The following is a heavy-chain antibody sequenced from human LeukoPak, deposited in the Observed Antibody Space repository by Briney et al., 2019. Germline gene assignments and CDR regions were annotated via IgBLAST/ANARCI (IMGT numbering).Heavy chain of an antibody. CDR2: IYSGGST. CDR3: ASKGSIAARHGFDY. V-gene: IGHV3-66*02. Sequence: GGSLRLSCAASGFTVSSNYMSWVRQAPGKGLESVSVIYSGGSTYYADSVKGRFTISRDNSKNTLYLQMNSLRAEDTAVYYCASKGSIAARHGFDYWGQGTLVTVSS. D-gene: IGHD6-6*01. J-gene: IGHJ4*02. CDR1: GFTVSSNY.